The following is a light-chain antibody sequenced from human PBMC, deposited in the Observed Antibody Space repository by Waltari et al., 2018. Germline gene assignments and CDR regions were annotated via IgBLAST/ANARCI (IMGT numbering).Light chain of an antibody. CDR1: QGINTA. V-gene: IGKV1-13*02. CDR3: QQFISYPRT. J-gene: IGKJ4*01. CDR2: DAS. Sequence: IQLTQSPSSPSASLGDSVPITCRASQGINTALAWYQQKPGKAPNLLIYDASNLESGVPARFSGSGSGTDFSLTISSLQPEDFATYYCQQFISYPRTFGGGTKVEIK.